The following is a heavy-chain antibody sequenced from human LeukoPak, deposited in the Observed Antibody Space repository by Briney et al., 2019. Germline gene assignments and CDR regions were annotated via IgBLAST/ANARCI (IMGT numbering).Heavy chain of an antibody. D-gene: IGHD4-23*01. V-gene: IGHV3-66*01. CDR1: GFTFSSYA. CDR2: IYSDGST. CDR3: ARDPTYGGKRGYYFDY. J-gene: IGHJ4*02. Sequence: GGSLRLSCAASGFTFSSYAMSWVRQVPGKGLEWVSVIYSDGSTYYADSVKGRFTISRDNSKNTLYLQMNNLRAEDTAVYYCARDPTYGGKRGYYFDYWGQGTLVTVSS.